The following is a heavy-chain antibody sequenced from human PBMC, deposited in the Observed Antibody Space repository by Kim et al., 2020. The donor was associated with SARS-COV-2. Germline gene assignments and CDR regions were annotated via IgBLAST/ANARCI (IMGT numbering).Heavy chain of an antibody. J-gene: IGHJ4*02. CDR2: IYYSGTT. V-gene: IGHV4-39*01. CDR3: AKGLN. Sequence: NIYYSGTTNCNPSLKSRVTISIDTSKNQFSLKLSSVTAADTAVYYCAKGLNWGQGTLVTVSS.